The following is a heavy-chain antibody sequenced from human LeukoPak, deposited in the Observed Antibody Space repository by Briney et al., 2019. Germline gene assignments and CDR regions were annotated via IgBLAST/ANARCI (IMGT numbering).Heavy chain of an antibody. CDR3: ASTRGLRFLEYDP. CDR2: IIPIFGTA. D-gene: IGHD3-3*01. V-gene: IGHV1-69*13. J-gene: IGHJ5*02. Sequence: GASVKASCKASGGTFSSYAISWVRQAPGQGLEWMGGIIPIFGTANYAQKFQGRVTITADESTSTAYMELSSLRSEDTAVYYCASTRGLRFLEYDPWGQGTLVTVSS. CDR1: GGTFSSYA.